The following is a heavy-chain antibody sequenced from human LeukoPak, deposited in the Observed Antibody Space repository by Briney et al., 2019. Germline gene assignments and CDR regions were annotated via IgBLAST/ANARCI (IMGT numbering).Heavy chain of an antibody. J-gene: IGHJ2*01. V-gene: IGHV5-51*01. D-gene: IGHD2-21*02. CDR1: GYSFTSYW. CDR2: IYPSDADT. Sequence: GESLKISCRGSGYSFTSYWIGWVRQMPGKCLEWPGIIYPSDADTTYRPSFQGQVSISAVMSISTAYLQWSSLKASDSAMYYCARHGDTGWYFDLWGRGTLVTVSS. CDR3: ARHGDTGWYFDL.